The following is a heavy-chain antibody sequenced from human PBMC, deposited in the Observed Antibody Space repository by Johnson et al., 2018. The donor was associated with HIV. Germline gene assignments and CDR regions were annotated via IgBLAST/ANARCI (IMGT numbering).Heavy chain of an antibody. D-gene: IGHD1-26*01. CDR2: IKQDGSEK. Sequence: VQLVESGGTVVRPGGSLRLSCVASGFNLDDYAMSWFRQAPGKGLEWVANIKQDGSEKYCVDSVKGRFTISRDNAKNSLYLQMNSLRAEDTAVYHCARDRIVGADYDAFDIWGHGTMVTVSS. V-gene: IGHV3-7*01. CDR1: GFNLDDYA. CDR3: ARDRIVGADYDAFDI. J-gene: IGHJ3*02.